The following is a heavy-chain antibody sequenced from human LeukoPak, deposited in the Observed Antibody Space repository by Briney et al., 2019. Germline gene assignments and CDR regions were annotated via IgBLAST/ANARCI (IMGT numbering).Heavy chain of an antibody. J-gene: IGHJ4*02. V-gene: IGHV4-34*01. CDR3: ARATGLYYFDY. Sequence: PSETLSLTCAVYGGSFSGYHWSWIRQPPGKGLEWIGEINHSGSTNYNPSLKSRVTMSVDTSKNQFSLKLSSVTAADTAVYYCARATGLYYFDYWGQGTLVTVSS. D-gene: IGHD3-22*01. CDR1: GGSFSGYH. CDR2: INHSGST.